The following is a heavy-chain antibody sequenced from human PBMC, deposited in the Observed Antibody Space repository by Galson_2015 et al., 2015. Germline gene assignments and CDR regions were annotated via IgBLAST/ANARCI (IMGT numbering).Heavy chain of an antibody. J-gene: IGHJ4*02. Sequence: RQAPGKGLEWVSSISSSSSYIYYADSVKGRFTISRDNAKNSLYLQMNSLRAEDTAVYYCARVPDSSGYYGAFDYWGQGTLVTVSS. D-gene: IGHD3-22*01. CDR3: ARVPDSSGYYGAFDY. CDR2: ISSSSSYI. V-gene: IGHV3-21*01.